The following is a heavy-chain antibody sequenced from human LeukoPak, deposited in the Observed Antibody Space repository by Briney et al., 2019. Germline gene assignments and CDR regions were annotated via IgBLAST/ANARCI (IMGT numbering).Heavy chain of an antibody. CDR2: IDPSDSYI. Sequence: GESLKISCNGSGYSFTSYWISWVRQMPGKGLEWMGRIDPSDSYINYSPSFQGHVTISADKSISTAYLQWSSLKASSTAMYYCARQRFDYGYGMDVWGQGTTVTVSS. V-gene: IGHV5-10-1*01. D-gene: IGHD3-16*01. CDR3: ARQRFDYGYGMDV. CDR1: GYSFTSYW. J-gene: IGHJ6*02.